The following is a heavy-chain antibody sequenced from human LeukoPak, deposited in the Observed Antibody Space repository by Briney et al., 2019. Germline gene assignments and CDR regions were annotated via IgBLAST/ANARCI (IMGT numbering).Heavy chain of an antibody. D-gene: IGHD1-26*01. Sequence: SETLSLTCTVSGGSISSSNYYWSWIRQPPGKGLEWIGYIYHSGSTYYNPSLKSRVTVSVDTSKNQFSLKLSSVTAADTAVYYCARVRIVEQGYFDYWGQGTLVTVSS. CDR2: IYHSGST. CDR1: GGSISSSNYY. V-gene: IGHV4-30-2*01. CDR3: ARVRIVEQGYFDY. J-gene: IGHJ4*02.